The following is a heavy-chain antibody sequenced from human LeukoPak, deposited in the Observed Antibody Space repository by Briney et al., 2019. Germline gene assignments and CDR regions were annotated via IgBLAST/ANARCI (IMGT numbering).Heavy chain of an antibody. J-gene: IGHJ4*02. V-gene: IGHV1-24*01. D-gene: IGHD5-18*01. CDR3: ATPDTAMAAFDY. CDR1: GYTLTELS. CDR2: LDPEDGET. Sequence: ASVKVSCKVSGYTLTELSMHWVRQAPGKGLEWMGGLDPEDGETIYAQKFQGRVTMTEDTSTDTAYMELSSLRSEDTAVYYCATPDTAMAAFDYWGQGTLVTVSS.